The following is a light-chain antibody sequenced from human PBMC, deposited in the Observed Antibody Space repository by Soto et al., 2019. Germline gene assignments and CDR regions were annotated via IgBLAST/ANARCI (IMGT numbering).Light chain of an antibody. Sequence: EIVLTQSPVTLSLSPGERATLSCRASQSVSTYLAWYQQKPGRAPRLLIYDASTRATGIPARFSGSGSGTDFTITISSLEPEDFAVDYCQQRSNWPSTFGGGTKVEIK. CDR3: QQRSNWPST. CDR2: DAS. CDR1: QSVSTY. V-gene: IGKV3-11*01. J-gene: IGKJ4*01.